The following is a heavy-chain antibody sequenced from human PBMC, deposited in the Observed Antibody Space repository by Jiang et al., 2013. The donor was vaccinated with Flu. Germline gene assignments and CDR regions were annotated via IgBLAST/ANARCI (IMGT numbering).Heavy chain of an antibody. CDR3: AREVVVGDYEIIDY. V-gene: IGHV4-61*02. Sequence: SLTCSVSGGSINSGTHYWTWIRQPAGKGLEWIGRMYSTGRSNYNPSLQSRVTISIDTSKNQFSLKLTSVTAADTAVYYCAREVVVGDYEIIDYWGQGTLVTVSS. D-gene: IGHD4-17*01. CDR1: GGSINSGTHY. J-gene: IGHJ4*02. CDR2: MYSTGRS.